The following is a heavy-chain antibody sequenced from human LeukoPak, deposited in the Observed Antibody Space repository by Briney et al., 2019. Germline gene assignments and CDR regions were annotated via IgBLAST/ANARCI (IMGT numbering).Heavy chain of an antibody. J-gene: IGHJ4*02. Sequence: GGSLRLSWPGSEFTVGRFWMRWVRQAPGKVLEWVASINQGGSRLHYLDSVTGRFIISRDDAQHSLFLQMTRLRVDDTAVYYCARLKDDVTTLDYWGQGTLVSVSS. CDR3: ARLKDDVTTLDY. CDR2: INQGGSRL. CDR1: EFTVGRFW. V-gene: IGHV3-7*01. D-gene: IGHD4-17*01.